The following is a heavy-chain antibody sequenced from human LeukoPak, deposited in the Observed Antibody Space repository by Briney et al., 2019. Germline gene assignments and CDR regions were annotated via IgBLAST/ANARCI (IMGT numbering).Heavy chain of an antibody. CDR3: ARLGPCSGGSCFYMDV. CDR2: INHSGST. CDR1: GESFSGYY. J-gene: IGHJ6*03. V-gene: IGHV4-34*01. Sequence: SETLSLTCAVYGESFSGYYWSWIRQPPGKGLEWIGEINHSGSTNYNPSLKSRVTISVDTSKNQFSLKLSSVTAADTAVYYCARLGPCSGGSCFYMDVWGKGTTVTISS. D-gene: IGHD2-15*01.